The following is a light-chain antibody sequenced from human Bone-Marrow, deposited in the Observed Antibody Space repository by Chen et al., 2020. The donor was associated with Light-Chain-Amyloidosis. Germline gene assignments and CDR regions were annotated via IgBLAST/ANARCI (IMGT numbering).Light chain of an antibody. CDR2: EVT. CDR1: SSDVGGDNH. J-gene: IGLJ1*01. Sequence: QSALTQPASVSGSPGQSITISCTGTSSDVGGDNHFSWYQQHPDKAPKLMIYEVTNRPSWVPDRFSGSKSDNTASLTISGLQTEDEADYFCSSYTITNTLVVGSGTRVTVL. V-gene: IGLV2-14*01. CDR3: SSYTITNTLV.